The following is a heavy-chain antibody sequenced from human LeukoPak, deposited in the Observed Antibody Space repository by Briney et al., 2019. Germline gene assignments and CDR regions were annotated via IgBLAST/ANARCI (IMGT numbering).Heavy chain of an antibody. CDR1: GFSISNYW. CDR2: ISSSSSTI. D-gene: IGHD3-22*01. V-gene: IGHV3-48*01. CDR3: ARGAYYYED. J-gene: IGHJ4*02. Sequence: GGSLRLSCVVSGFSISNYWMNWVRQAPGKGLEWVSYISSSSSTIYYAVSVKGRFTISRDNAKNSLYLQMNSLRAEDTAVYYCARGAYYYEDWGQGTLVTVSS.